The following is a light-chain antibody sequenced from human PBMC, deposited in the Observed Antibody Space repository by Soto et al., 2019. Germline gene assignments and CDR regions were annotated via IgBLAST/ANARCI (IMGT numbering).Light chain of an antibody. J-gene: IGKJ1*01. CDR3: QQYGSSPRT. CDR2: VAS. V-gene: IGKV3-20*01. CDR1: QSVSSNY. Sequence: EIVLTQSPGTLSLSPGDRATLSCRASQSVSSNYLASYQQKPGQAPRLLIYVASIRATGIPDRFSGSGSGADFTLTIRRLEPEDFVVYYCQQYGSSPRTVGQGTKVEIK.